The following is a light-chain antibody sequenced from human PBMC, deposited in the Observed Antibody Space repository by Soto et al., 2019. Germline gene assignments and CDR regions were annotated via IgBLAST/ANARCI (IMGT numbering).Light chain of an antibody. CDR1: HSISTY. CDR2: AAS. CDR3: QQSFSTLGWT. Sequence: DIQMTQSPSSLSASVGDRVTITCRAGHSISTYLNWYQQKSGKDPKLLISAASSLESGVPLRFSGSGSGTDFTLTVSSLQPEDFATYYCQQSFSTLGWTFGQGTKVDIK. V-gene: IGKV1-39*01. J-gene: IGKJ1*01.